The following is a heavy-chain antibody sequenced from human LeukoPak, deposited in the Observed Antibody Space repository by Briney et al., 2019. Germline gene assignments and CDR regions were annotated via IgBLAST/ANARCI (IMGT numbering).Heavy chain of an antibody. D-gene: IGHD2-2*01. J-gene: IGHJ3*02. V-gene: IGHV3-30*02. CDR1: GFTFSSYD. CDR3: ARDGSGYCSSTSCYLGFDAFDI. CDR2: IRYDGSKK. Sequence: PGGSLRLSCAASGFTFSSYDMHWVRQAPGKGLEWVAFIRYDGSKKYYADSVKGRFTISRDNAKNSLYLQMNSLRAEDTAVYYCARDGSGYCSSTSCYLGFDAFDIWGQGTMVTVSS.